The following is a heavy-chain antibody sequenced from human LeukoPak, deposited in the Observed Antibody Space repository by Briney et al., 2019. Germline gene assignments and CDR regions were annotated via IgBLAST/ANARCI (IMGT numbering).Heavy chain of an antibody. J-gene: IGHJ6*02. Sequence: GGSLRLSCAASGFTFSSYSMNWVRQAPGKGLEWVSSISSSSSYIYYADSVKGRFTISRDNAKNSLYLQMNSLRAEDTAVYYCARDRAEVVWGVIITSYYYGMDVWGQGTTVTVSS. CDR3: ARDRAEVVWGVIITSYYYGMDV. CDR1: GFTFSSYS. V-gene: IGHV3-21*01. CDR2: ISSSSSYI. D-gene: IGHD3-10*01.